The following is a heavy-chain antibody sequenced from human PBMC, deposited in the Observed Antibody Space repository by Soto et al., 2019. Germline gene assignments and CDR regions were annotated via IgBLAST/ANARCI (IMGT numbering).Heavy chain of an antibody. CDR2: IIPILGIA. D-gene: IGHD3-10*01. V-gene: IGHV1-69*02. CDR1: GGTFSSYT. Sequence: SVKVSCKASGGTFSSYTIIWVRQAPGQGLEWMGRIIPILGIANYAQKFQGRVTITADKSTSTAYMELSSLRSEDTAVYYCARAPDYYGSGSLWFDPWGQGTLVTVSS. J-gene: IGHJ5*02. CDR3: ARAPDYYGSGSLWFDP.